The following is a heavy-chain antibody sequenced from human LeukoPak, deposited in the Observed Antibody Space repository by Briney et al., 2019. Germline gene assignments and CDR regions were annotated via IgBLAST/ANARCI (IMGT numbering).Heavy chain of an antibody. Sequence: ASVKVSCKVSGYTLTELSMHWVRQAPGKGLEWMGGFDPEDGETIYAQKFQGRVTITTDESTSTAYMELSSLRSEDTAVYYCARSASVIAALDYWGQGTLVTVSS. J-gene: IGHJ4*02. CDR3: ARSASVIAALDY. CDR1: GYTLTELS. D-gene: IGHD6-13*01. V-gene: IGHV1-24*01. CDR2: FDPEDGET.